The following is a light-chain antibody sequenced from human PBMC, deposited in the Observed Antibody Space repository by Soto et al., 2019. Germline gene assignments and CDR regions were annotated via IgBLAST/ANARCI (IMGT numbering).Light chain of an antibody. V-gene: IGLV4-69*01. J-gene: IGLJ3*02. CDR2: LNSDGRH. Sequence: QPVLTQSPSASASLGASVKLTCTLSSGHSNYAITWHQQQPEKGPRYLMKLNSDGRHTKGDGIPDRFSGSSSGAERYLTISSLQSEDEADYYCQTWGTGLGVFGGGTKLTVL. CDR3: QTWGTGLGV. CDR1: SGHSNYA.